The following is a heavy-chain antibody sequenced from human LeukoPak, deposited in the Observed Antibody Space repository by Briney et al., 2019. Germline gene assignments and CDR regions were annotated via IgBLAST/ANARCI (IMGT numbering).Heavy chain of an antibody. Sequence: ASVKVSCKASGYTFTSYGISWVRQAPGQGLEWMGWISAYNGNTNYAQKLQGRVTMTTDTSTSTACMELRSLRSDDTAVYYCARGDYDFWSGYYLFDYWGQGTLVTVSS. J-gene: IGHJ4*02. CDR1: GYTFTSYG. CDR2: ISAYNGNT. CDR3: ARGDYDFWSGYYLFDY. V-gene: IGHV1-18*01. D-gene: IGHD3-3*01.